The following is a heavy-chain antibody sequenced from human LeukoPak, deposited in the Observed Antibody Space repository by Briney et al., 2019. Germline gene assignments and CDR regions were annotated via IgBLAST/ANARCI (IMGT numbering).Heavy chain of an antibody. CDR2: IKSDGSEK. Sequence: QAGGSLRLSCAASGFTVSSNYMSWVRQAPGKGLEWVANIKSDGSEKYSLDSVKGRFTISRDNAKNSLYLQMNSLRVEDTAVYYCAREEGTFDYWGQGTLVTVSS. D-gene: IGHD3-10*01. CDR1: GFTVSSNY. CDR3: AREEGTFDY. J-gene: IGHJ4*02. V-gene: IGHV3-7*01.